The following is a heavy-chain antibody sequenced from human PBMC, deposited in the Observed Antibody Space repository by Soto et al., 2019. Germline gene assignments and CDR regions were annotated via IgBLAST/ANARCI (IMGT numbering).Heavy chain of an antibody. Sequence: ASVKVSCKASGYSFTSYYRHWVRQAPGQGLEWMGIINPSGGSTSYAQKFQGRVTMTKDTSTSTVYMELSSLRSEDTAVYYCATDIGWEEYYDILTPWGQGTLVTVSS. CDR2: INPSGGST. D-gene: IGHD3-9*01. CDR1: GYSFTSYY. J-gene: IGHJ5*02. V-gene: IGHV1-46*01. CDR3: ATDIGWEEYYDILTP.